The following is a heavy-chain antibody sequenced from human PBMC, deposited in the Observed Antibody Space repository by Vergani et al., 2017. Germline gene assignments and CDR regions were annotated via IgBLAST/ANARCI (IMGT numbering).Heavy chain of an antibody. CDR2: INSNSGNP. V-gene: IGHV7-4-1*02. D-gene: IGHD2-15*01. CDR3: VRTRSGSCTGGSCYSGWFDP. CDR1: GYTFTNYA. J-gene: IGHJ5*02. Sequence: QVQLVQSGSEVKKPGASVKVSCRASGYTFTNYALNWVRQAPGQGLEWMGWINSNSGNPTYAQDFKGRFVFSLDSSVSTSYLQINSLQPEDTAVYYCVRTRSGSCTGGSCYSGWFDPWGQGTRVTVSS.